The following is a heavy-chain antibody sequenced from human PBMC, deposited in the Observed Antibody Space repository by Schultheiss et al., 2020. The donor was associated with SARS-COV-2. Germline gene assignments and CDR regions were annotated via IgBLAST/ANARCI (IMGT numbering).Heavy chain of an antibody. CDR2: ISYNNRSK. J-gene: IGHJ1*01. CDR1: GFTFSRYI. D-gene: IGHD3-16*01. V-gene: IGHV3-21*01. Sequence: GGSLRLSCVASGFTFSRYIMTWVRQAPGKGLEWVASISYNNRSKYYADSVRGRFTISKDNAETSLYLQMNSLKAEDTAAYYCARIRHGTDNFQCWGQGTLVTVSS. CDR3: ARIRHGTDNFQC.